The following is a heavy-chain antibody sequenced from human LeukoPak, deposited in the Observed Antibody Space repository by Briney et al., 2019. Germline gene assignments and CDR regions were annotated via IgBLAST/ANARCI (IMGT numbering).Heavy chain of an antibody. CDR3: ARTNGVLELDRGATYYFDY. J-gene: IGHJ4*02. Sequence: PSETLSLTCTVSGGSISSYYWSWIRQPPGKGLEWIGYIYYSGSTNYNPSLKSRVTISVDTSKNQFSLKLSSVTAADTAVYYCARTNGVLELDRGATYYFDYWGQGTLVTVSS. D-gene: IGHD3-3*01. CDR1: GGSISSYY. CDR2: IYYSGST. V-gene: IGHV4-59*01.